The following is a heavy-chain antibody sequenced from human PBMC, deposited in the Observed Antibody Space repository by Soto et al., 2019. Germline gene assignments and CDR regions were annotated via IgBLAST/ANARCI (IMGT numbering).Heavy chain of an antibody. CDR3: AKGDRDNVVVTVSPFGY. J-gene: IGHJ4*02. V-gene: IGHV3-23*01. CDR2: ISGSGGST. CDR1: GFTFSSYA. Sequence: EVQLLESGGGLVQPGGSLRLSCAASGFTFSSYAMSWVRQAPGKGLEWVSAISGSGGSTYYADSVKGRFTISRDNSKNTLYLQMNSLRAEDTAVYYCAKGDRDNVVVTVSPFGYWGQGTLVTVSS. D-gene: IGHD2-21*02.